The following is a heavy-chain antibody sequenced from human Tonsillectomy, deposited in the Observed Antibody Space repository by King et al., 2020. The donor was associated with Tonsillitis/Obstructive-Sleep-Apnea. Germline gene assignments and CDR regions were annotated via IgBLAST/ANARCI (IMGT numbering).Heavy chain of an antibody. J-gene: IGHJ4*02. D-gene: IGHD6-19*01. V-gene: IGHV3-23*04. CDR1: GFSLSSSS. Sequence: VQLVESGGGLVQPGGSLRLSCAASGFSLSSSSMSWVRQAPGKGLEWLSRINKDSGRTYYADSEKGRFTISRDDSTNTLFLQMSSLRAEDTAVYFCAKDHLSSGWPAFAYWGQGTLVTVSS. CDR3: AKDHLSSGWPAFAY. CDR2: INKDSGRT.